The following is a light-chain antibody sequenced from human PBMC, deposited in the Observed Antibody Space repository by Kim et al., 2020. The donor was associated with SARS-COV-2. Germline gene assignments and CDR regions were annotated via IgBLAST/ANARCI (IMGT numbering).Light chain of an antibody. Sequence: GQKGTISCSGSSSNIGKYYVSWYQQVPGTVPKLLIYDNYKRPSGIPDRFSGSKSDTSATLGITGLQTGDEADYYCATWDTSLQAGVFGGGTKLTVL. CDR1: SSNIGKYY. V-gene: IGLV1-51*01. CDR3: ATWDTSLQAGV. J-gene: IGLJ3*02. CDR2: DNY.